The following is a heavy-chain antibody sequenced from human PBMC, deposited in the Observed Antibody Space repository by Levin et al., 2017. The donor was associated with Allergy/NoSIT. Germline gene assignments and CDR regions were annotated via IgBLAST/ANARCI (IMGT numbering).Heavy chain of an antibody. J-gene: IGHJ4*02. Sequence: KVSCKGSGYSFTHNWIAWVRQMPGKGLEWVGIIYPDDSNIKYSPSFQGHVIISADKSINTAYLQWRSLKASDTAMYYCAKQGGGGFYDLSGYYYDYWGQGTLVTVSS. CDR3: AKQGGGGFYDLSGYYYDY. V-gene: IGHV5-51*01. D-gene: IGHD3-22*01. CDR1: GYSFTHNW. CDR2: IYPDDSNI.